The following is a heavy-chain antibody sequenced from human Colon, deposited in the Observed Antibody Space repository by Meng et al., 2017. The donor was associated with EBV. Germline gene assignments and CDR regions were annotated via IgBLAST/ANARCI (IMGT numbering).Heavy chain of an antibody. CDR2: IYYSGST. D-gene: IGHD6-19*01. CDR3: ARVSSGWDYFDY. V-gene: IGHV4-31*03. J-gene: IGHJ4*02. Sequence: QVPLQEPGPELVKPSQTLSLTCTVSGGSVSSGGYYWTWIRQHPGKGLEWFGHIYYSGSTFYNPSLKRRVIISIDTSKNQFSLNLRSVTAADTAVYYCARVSSGWDYFDYWGQGTLVTVSS. CDR1: GGSVSSGGYY.